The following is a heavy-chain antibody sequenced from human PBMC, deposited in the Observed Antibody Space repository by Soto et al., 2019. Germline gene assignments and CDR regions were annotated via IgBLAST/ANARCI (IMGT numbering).Heavy chain of an antibody. Sequence: EVQLVESGGGLVKPGGSLRLSCTGSGFPFSAYNINWVRQAPGKGLEWASSITVGSSHIYQPNSMKGRFTISRDDAKNSVYLQIDSLRDEDTALYYCSRSPEVGVRGAYWGQGTLVTVSS. CDR3: SRSPEVGVRGAY. J-gene: IGHJ4*02. V-gene: IGHV3-21*01. CDR2: ITVGSSHI. CDR1: GFPFSAYN. D-gene: IGHD3-16*01.